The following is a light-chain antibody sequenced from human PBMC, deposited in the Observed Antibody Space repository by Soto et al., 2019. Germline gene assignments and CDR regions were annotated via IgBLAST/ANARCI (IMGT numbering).Light chain of an antibody. CDR3: QQYYSLPLT. CDR2: DAV. V-gene: IGKV1-33*01. J-gene: IGKJ3*01. Sequence: DIQLTPSPPSLSASVGDRVTITCQASQDISNYLIWYQQKPGTAPKLLIYDAVNLEIGVPSRFSGSGSGTEFTFTISSLQPEDIATYYCQQYYSLPLTFGPGTKLDIK. CDR1: QDISNY.